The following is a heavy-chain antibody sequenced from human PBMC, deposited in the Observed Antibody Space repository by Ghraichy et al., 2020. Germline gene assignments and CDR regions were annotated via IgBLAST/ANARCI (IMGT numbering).Heavy chain of an antibody. D-gene: IGHD3-10*01. V-gene: IGHV1-2*02. Sequence: ASVKVSCKASGYTFTGYYMHWVRQAPGQGLEWMGWINPNSGGTNYAQKFQGRVTMTRDTSISTAYMELSRLRSDDTAVHYCARDWMVRGYYYGMDVWGQGTTVTVSS. CDR2: INPNSGGT. CDR1: GYTFTGYY. CDR3: ARDWMVRGYYYGMDV. J-gene: IGHJ6*02.